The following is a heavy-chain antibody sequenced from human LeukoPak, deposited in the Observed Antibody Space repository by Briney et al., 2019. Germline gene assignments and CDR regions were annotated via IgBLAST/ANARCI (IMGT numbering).Heavy chain of an antibody. D-gene: IGHD6-13*01. CDR2: IYYSGST. CDR3: ATYPPGVAAAGTDY. V-gene: IGHV4-59*01. CDR1: GGSISSYY. Sequence: SETLSPTCAVSGGSISSYYWSWIRQPPGKGLEWIGYIYYSGSTNYNPSLKSRVTISVDTSKNQFSLKLSSVTAADTAVYYCATYPPGVAAAGTDYWGQGTLVTVSS. J-gene: IGHJ4*02.